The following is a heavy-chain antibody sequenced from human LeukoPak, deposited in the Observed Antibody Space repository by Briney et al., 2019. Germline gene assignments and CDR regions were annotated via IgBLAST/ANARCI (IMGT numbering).Heavy chain of an antibody. Sequence: SETLSLTCTVSGGSISSSSYYWGWIRQPPGKGLEWIGSIYYSGSTYYNPSLKSRVTISVDTSKNQFSQKLSSVTAADTAVYYCARESIAAAGQFDYWGQGTLVTVSS. V-gene: IGHV4-39*07. J-gene: IGHJ4*02. CDR3: ARESIAAAGQFDY. D-gene: IGHD6-13*01. CDR1: GGSISSSSYY. CDR2: IYYSGST.